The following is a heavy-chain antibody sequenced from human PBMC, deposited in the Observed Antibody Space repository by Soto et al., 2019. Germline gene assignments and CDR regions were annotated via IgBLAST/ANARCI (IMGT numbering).Heavy chain of an antibody. Sequence: QVQLVQSGSEVKKPGSSVKVSCKASGGTFSSYAISWVRQAPGQGLEWMGGIIPIFGTATYAQTFQGRVTITADKATRTAYMELSSLRSEDTAVYYCARDATVYNCGGDCYHPWGQGTLVTGSS. J-gene: IGHJ5*02. CDR2: IIPIFGTA. V-gene: IGHV1-69*06. CDR3: ARDATVYNCGGDCYHP. D-gene: IGHD2-21*02. CDR1: GGTFSSYA.